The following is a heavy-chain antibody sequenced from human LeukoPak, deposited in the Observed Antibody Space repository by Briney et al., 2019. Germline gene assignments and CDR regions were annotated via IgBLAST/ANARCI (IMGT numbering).Heavy chain of an antibody. J-gene: IGHJ4*02. CDR2: ISAYNGNT. CDR3: ARTGYYDYVWGSYRPPNHFDY. D-gene: IGHD3-16*02. V-gene: IGHV1-18*01. CDR1: GYTFTSYG. Sequence: GASVKVSCKASGYTFTSYGISWVRQAPGQGLEWMGWISAYNGNTNYAQKLQGRVTMTTDTSTSTAYMELRSLRSDDTAVYYCARTGYYDYVWGSYRPPNHFDYWGQGTLVTVSS.